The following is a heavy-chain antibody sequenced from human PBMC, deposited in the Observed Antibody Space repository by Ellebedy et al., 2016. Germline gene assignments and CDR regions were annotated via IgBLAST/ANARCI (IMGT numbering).Heavy chain of an antibody. Sequence: GESLKISXAASGFTFSDYYMSWIRQAPGKGLEWVSYISSSGSTIYYADSVKGRFTISRDNAKNSLYLQMNSLRAEDTAVYYCARDERTGSRGAIDYWGQGTLVTVSS. V-gene: IGHV3-11*01. CDR2: ISSSGSTI. CDR1: GFTFSDYY. D-gene: IGHD3/OR15-3a*01. J-gene: IGHJ4*02. CDR3: ARDERTGSRGAIDY.